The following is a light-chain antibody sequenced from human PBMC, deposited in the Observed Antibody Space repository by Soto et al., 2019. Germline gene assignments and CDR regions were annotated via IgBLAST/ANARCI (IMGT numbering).Light chain of an antibody. J-gene: IGKJ1*01. V-gene: IGKV1-5*03. CDR3: QQYNSYPWT. CDR1: QSFSTW. Sequence: DIQMTQSPSTLSASVGDRVTITCRASQSFSTWLAWYQQKPGKAPKLLIYKASSLESGVPSRFSGSGSGTIFTLTISSLQPDDFATYYCQQYNSYPWTFGQGTKVEIK. CDR2: KAS.